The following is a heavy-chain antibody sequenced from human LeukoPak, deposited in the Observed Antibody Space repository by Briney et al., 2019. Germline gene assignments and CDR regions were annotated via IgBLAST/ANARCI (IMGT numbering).Heavy chain of an antibody. J-gene: IGHJ3*02. CDR2: ISGSGGST. Sequence: PGGSLRLSCAASGFTFSSYAMSWVRQAPGKWLEWVSAISGSGGSTYYADSVKGRFTISRDNSKNTLCLQMNSLRAEDTAVYYCAKRLRDAFDIWGQGTMVTVSS. CDR1: GFTFSSYA. V-gene: IGHV3-23*01. CDR3: AKRLRDAFDI. D-gene: IGHD4-17*01.